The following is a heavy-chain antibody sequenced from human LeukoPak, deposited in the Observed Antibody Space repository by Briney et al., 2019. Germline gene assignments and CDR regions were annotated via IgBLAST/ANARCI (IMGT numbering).Heavy chain of an antibody. CDR1: GGSITNDY. V-gene: IGHV4-4*08. D-gene: IGHD5-18*01. J-gene: IGHJ6*02. Sequence: PSETLSLTCTVSGGSITNDYWNWIRQSSGKQLEWIGSIHYSGTINYSPSLKSRVTISVDTSKNQFSLKLSSVTAADTAVYYCARDRPWSDTAMVPLDYYYYGMDVWGQGTTVTVSS. CDR2: IHYSGTI. CDR3: ARDRPWSDTAMVPLDYYYYGMDV.